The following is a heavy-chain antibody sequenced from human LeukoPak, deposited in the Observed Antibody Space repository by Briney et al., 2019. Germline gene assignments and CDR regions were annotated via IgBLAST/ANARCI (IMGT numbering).Heavy chain of an antibody. V-gene: IGHV4-34*01. J-gene: IGHJ5*02. CDR3: ARGDSSGSNCFDP. D-gene: IGHD3-22*01. CDR1: GGSFSGYY. CDR2: INHSGST. Sequence: SETLSLTCAVYGGSFSGYYWSWIRQPPGKGLEWIGEINHSGSTNYNPSLKSRVTISLDTSKNQFSLKPSSVTAADTAVYYCARGDSSGSNCFDPWGQGTLVTVSS.